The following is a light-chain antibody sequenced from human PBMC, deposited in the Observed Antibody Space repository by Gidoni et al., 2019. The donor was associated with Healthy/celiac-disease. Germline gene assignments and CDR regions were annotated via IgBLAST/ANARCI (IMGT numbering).Light chain of an antibody. V-gene: IGKV2-28*01. CDR3: MQALQTPVT. J-gene: IGKJ5*01. CDR1: QSLLHSNGYNY. Sequence: IVMTQSPLSLPVTPGEPASSSCRSSQSLLHSNGYNYLDWYLQKPGQSPQLLIDLGSNRASGVPDRFSGSGSGTDFTLKISRVEAEDVGVYYCMQALQTPVTFGQGTRLEIK. CDR2: LGS.